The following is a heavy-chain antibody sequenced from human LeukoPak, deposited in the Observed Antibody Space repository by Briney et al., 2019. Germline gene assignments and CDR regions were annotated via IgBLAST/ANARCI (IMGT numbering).Heavy chain of an antibody. D-gene: IGHD3-9*01. V-gene: IGHV1-18*04. CDR2: INPNSGNT. CDR1: GYTFTGYY. Sequence: GASVKVSCKASGYTFTGYYMHWVRQAPGQGLEWMGWINPNSGNTNYAQKLQGRVTMTTDTSTSTAYMELRSLRSDDTAVYYCARDDYDILTGLDYWGQGTLVTVSS. CDR3: ARDDYDILTGLDY. J-gene: IGHJ4*02.